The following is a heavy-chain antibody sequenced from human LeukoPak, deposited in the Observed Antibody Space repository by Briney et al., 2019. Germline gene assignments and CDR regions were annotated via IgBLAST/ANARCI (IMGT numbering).Heavy chain of an antibody. D-gene: IGHD2-2*01. J-gene: IGHJ4*02. CDR3: ARDGPTEAGAYCSSTSCYFFDY. CDR1: GFTFSSYS. Sequence: TGGSLRLSCAASGFTFSSYSLNWVRQAPGKGLEWISSISSSSSYIYYADSVKGRFTISRDNAKNSLYLPINRLRAEDTAVYYCARDGPTEAGAYCSSTSCYFFDYWGQGTLVTVSS. V-gene: IGHV3-21*01. CDR2: ISSSSSYI.